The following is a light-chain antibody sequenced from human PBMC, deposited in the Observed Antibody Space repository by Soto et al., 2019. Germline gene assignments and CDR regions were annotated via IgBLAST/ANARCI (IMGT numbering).Light chain of an antibody. J-gene: IGLJ2*01. CDR1: NSNIGAGYD. CDR2: GYY. V-gene: IGLV1-40*01. CDR3: LSYVSGLIGLI. Sequence: QSVLTQPPSVSGAPGQRVTIACTGNNSNIGAGYDVRWYRLHPGGVPTLLISGYYHRPSGVPDRVSGSKSGTSASLAISDRQAEDGADYFFLSYVSGLIGLIFGTGTKLTVL.